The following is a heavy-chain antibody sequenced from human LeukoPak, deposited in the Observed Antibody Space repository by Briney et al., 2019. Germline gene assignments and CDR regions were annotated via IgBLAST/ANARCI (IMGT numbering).Heavy chain of an antibody. CDR1: GGSISSSSYY. D-gene: IGHD6-6*01. Sequence: PSETLSLTCTVSGGSISSSSYYWGWIRQPPGKGLEWIRSIHYSGSTYYNPSLKSRVTISVDTSKKQFSLKLSSVTAADTAVYYCATDGRRYSSSAFDYWGQGTLVTVSS. CDR3: ATDGRRYSSSAFDY. J-gene: IGHJ4*02. V-gene: IGHV4-39*01. CDR2: IHYSGST.